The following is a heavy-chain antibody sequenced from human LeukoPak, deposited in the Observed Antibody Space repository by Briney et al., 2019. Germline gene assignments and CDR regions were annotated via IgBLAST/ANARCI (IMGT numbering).Heavy chain of an antibody. J-gene: IGHJ4*02. D-gene: IGHD1-26*01. CDR2: IRNKANSYTT. CDR3: AREWDSGSYYLGYLDY. V-gene: IGHV3-72*01. Sequence: GGSLRLSCAASGFTFSSYQMDWVRQAPGKGLEWVGRIRNKANSYTTEYAASVKGRFTISRDDSKNSLYLQMNSLKCEDTAVYYCAREWDSGSYYLGYLDYWGQGTLVTVSS. CDR1: GFTFSSYQ.